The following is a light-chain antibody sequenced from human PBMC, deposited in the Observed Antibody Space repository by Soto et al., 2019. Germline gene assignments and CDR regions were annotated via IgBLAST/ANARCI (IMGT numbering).Light chain of an antibody. J-gene: IGKJ4*01. CDR2: TAS. CDR1: QSISSW. V-gene: IGKV1-5*03. Sequence: DIQMTQSPSTLSAPVGDRVTITCRASQSISSWLAWYQQRPGKAPNLLIHTASTLKSGVPSRFSGSGSGTEFTLTISSLQPDDFATYYCQHYDFNSGLTFGGGTKVEI. CDR3: QHYDFNSGLT.